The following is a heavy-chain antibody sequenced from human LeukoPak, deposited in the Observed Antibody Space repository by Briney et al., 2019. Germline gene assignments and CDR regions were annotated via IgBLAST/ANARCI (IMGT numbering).Heavy chain of an antibody. Sequence: ASVKVSCKASGYTFTSYAMHWVRQAPGQRLEWMGWINAGNGNTKYSQKFQGGVTITRDTSASTAYMELSSLRSEDTAVYYCARDRLAEHGYWYFDLWGRGTLVTVSS. J-gene: IGHJ2*01. CDR1: GYTFTSYA. V-gene: IGHV1-3*01. CDR2: INAGNGNT. D-gene: IGHD1/OR15-1a*01. CDR3: ARDRLAEHGYWYFDL.